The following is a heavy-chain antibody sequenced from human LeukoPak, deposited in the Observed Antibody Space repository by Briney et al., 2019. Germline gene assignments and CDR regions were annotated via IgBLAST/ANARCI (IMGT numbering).Heavy chain of an antibody. CDR1: GFTVSSNY. CDR2: IYSGGST. V-gene: IGHV3-53*01. CDR3: VSFYETY. J-gene: IGHJ4*02. Sequence: GGSLRLSCAASGFTVSSNYMSWVRQAPGKGLEWVSVIYSGGSTYYADSVKGRFTISKDNAKNTVYLQMNSLRAEDTAVYYCVSFYETYWGRGTLVTVSS. D-gene: IGHD2/OR15-2a*01.